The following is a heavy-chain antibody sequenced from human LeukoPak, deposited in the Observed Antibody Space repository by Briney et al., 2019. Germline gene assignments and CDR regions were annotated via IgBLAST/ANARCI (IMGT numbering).Heavy chain of an antibody. CDR3: ATLVQVAADY. Sequence: PEGSLRLSCAASGFTFSSYGMHWVRQAPGKGLEWVAVIWYDGSNKYYADSVKGRFTISRDNSKNTLYLQMNSLRAEDTAVYYCATLVQVAADYWGQGTLVTVSS. CDR2: IWYDGSNK. D-gene: IGHD2-15*01. V-gene: IGHV3-33*01. J-gene: IGHJ4*02. CDR1: GFTFSSYG.